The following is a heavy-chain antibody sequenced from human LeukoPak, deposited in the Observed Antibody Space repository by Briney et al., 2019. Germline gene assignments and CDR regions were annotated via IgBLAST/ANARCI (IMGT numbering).Heavy chain of an antibody. CDR3: ARDPIVGAADY. D-gene: IGHD1-26*01. J-gene: IGHJ4*02. V-gene: IGHV3-11*04. CDR2: ISGTGTII. Sequence: GGSLRLSCAASGFPFSDYYMSWIRQTPGKGLEVISYISGTGTIIYYADSVKGRFTISRDNAKNSLYLQMNSLRAEDTAVYYCARDPIVGAADYWGQGTLVTVSS. CDR1: GFPFSDYY.